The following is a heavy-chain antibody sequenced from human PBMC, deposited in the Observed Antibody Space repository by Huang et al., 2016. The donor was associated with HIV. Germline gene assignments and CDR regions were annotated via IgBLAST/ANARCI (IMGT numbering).Heavy chain of an antibody. J-gene: IGHJ4*02. CDR3: ARDVPGSSWEFDY. D-gene: IGHD6-13*01. CDR2: IRAYNGNT. V-gene: IGHV1-18*01. Sequence: QVQLVQSGAVVKKPGASVKVSCKASGYTFTRYGISWVRQAPGQGLEWVGWIRAYNGNTNYAQKFQGRVTMTTDTSTSTAYMELRSLISDDTVVYYCARDVPGSSWEFDYWGQGTLVTVSP. CDR1: GYTFTRYG.